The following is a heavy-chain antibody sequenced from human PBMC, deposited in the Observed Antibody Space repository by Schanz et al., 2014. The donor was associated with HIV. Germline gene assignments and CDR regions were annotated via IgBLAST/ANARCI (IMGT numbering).Heavy chain of an antibody. J-gene: IGHJ4*02. V-gene: IGHV3-9*01. CDR1: GFTFDDYA. D-gene: IGHD4-17*01. Sequence: EVQLVESGGGLVQPGRSLRLSCAASGFTFDDYAMHWVRQAPGKGLEWVSGISWNRGRLGYGDAVKGRFTVSRDNANNFLYLQMNSLRAEDTALYYCARAGLHDYGDSGLDYWGQGTLVTVSS. CDR3: ARAGLHDYGDSGLDY. CDR2: ISWNRGRL.